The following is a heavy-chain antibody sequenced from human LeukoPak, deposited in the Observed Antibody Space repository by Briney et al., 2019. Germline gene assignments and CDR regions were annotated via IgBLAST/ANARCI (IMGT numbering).Heavy chain of an antibody. Sequence: GESLKISCKGSGYSFTTYWIGWVRQMPGKGLEWMGIIYPGDSDIRYSPSFQGQVTISADKSISTAYLQWSSLKASDTAKYYCARYLGVYYGSGTAFDYWGQGTLVTVSS. J-gene: IGHJ4*02. V-gene: IGHV5-51*01. CDR3: ARYLGVYYGSGTAFDY. D-gene: IGHD3-10*01. CDR2: IYPGDSDI. CDR1: GYSFTTYW.